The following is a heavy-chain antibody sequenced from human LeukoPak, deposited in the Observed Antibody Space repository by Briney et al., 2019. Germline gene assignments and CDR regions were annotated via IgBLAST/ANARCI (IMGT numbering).Heavy chain of an antibody. CDR3: ARTIAQYSNSWLYFYYGLDV. J-gene: IGHJ6*02. D-gene: IGHD6-13*01. CDR2: ISGGREDT. CDR1: GFTFYSYA. V-gene: IGHV3-23*01. Sequence: GGSLRLSCTDSGFTFYSYAMSWVRQAPGKGLEWVSSISGGREDTYSADSVKGRFTISRDNSKSTLYMQMNSLRAEDTAVYYCARTIAQYSNSWLYFYYGLDVWGQGTTVTVSS.